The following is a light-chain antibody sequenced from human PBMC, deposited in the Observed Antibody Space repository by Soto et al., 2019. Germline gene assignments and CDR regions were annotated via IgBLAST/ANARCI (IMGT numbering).Light chain of an antibody. CDR1: QSVSRY. J-gene: IGKJ5*01. CDR2: DTS. V-gene: IGKV3-11*01. Sequence: EIVLTQSPGTLSLSPGERATLSCRASQSVSRYLAWYQQNPGQAPRILIYDTSYRATGIPARFSGSGSGTDFTLAISSLEPEDFAVYYCKQRSNWITFGQGTRLEIK. CDR3: KQRSNWIT.